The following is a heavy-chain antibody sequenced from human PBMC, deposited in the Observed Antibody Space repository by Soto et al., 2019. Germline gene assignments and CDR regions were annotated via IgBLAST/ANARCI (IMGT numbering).Heavy chain of an antibody. V-gene: IGHV1-24*01. CDR1: GYTLTELS. J-gene: IGHJ4*02. Sequence: GASVKVSCKVSGYTLTELSMHWVRQAPGKGLEWMGGFDPEDGETIYAQKFQGRVTMTEDTSTDTAYMELSSLRSEDTAVYYCATDLTTVTTSTTDYWGQGTLVTVSS. CDR3: ATDLTTVTTSTTDY. CDR2: FDPEDGET. D-gene: IGHD4-17*01.